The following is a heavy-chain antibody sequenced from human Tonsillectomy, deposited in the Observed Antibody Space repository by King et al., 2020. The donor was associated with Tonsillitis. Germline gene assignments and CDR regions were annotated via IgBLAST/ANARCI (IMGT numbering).Heavy chain of an antibody. V-gene: IGHV1-18*01. CDR1: GYTFTSYG. J-gene: IGHJ4*02. D-gene: IGHD6-6*01. Sequence: QLVQSGAEVKKPGASVKVSCKASGYTFTSYGISWVRQAPGQGLEWMGWISAYNVNTNYAQKLQGRVTMTTDTSTSTAYMELRSLRSDDTAVYYCAREHRNAVAARRGDFDYWGQGTLVTVSS. CDR3: AREHRNAVAARRGDFDY. CDR2: ISAYNVNT.